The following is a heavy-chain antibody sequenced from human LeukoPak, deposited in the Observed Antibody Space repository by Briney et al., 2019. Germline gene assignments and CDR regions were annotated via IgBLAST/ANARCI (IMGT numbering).Heavy chain of an antibody. Sequence: GASVKVSCKASGGTFSSYAISWVRQAPGQGLEWMGGIIPIFGTANYAQKFQGRVTITADESTSTAYMELSSLRSEDTAVYYCARDPLSRRITMIASESPRSGMDVRGQGTTVTVSS. CDR1: GGTFSSYA. D-gene: IGHD3-22*01. CDR3: ARDPLSRRITMIASESPRSGMDV. V-gene: IGHV1-69*13. J-gene: IGHJ6*02. CDR2: IIPIFGTA.